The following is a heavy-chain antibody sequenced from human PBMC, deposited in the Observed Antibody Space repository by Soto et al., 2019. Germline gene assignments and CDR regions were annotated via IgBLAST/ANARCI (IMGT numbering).Heavy chain of an antibody. J-gene: IGHJ6*02. Sequence: EVQLVESGGGLLKPGGSLRLSCAASGFTFRSYTMDWVRQAPGKGLEWVSSISSSSSDIYYADSVKGRFTVSRDNAKNSLYLQMNSLRVEDTAVYYCASLVAAPSSFSSYYYGMDVWGQGTTVTVSS. CDR2: ISSSSSDI. V-gene: IGHV3-21*01. D-gene: IGHD6-6*01. CDR3: ASLVAAPSSFSSYYYGMDV. CDR1: GFTFRSYT.